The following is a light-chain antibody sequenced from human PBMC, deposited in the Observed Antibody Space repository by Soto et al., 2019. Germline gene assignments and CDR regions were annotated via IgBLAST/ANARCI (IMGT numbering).Light chain of an antibody. CDR1: QTIESW. V-gene: IGKV1-5*03. Sequence: IQMTQSPSTLAAFVGDRVTITCRASQTIESWVAWYQQKPGKAPKLLIYKASTLEAGVPSRFSGSGFGTEFTLTIRSLQADDFATYYCLQYENYSWTFGQGTKVEIK. CDR3: LQYENYSWT. J-gene: IGKJ1*01. CDR2: KAS.